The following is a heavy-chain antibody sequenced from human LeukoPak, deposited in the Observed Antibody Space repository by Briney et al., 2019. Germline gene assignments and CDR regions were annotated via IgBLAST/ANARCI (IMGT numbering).Heavy chain of an antibody. CDR1: GGSISSGGYY. Sequence: SETLSLTCTVSGGSISSGGYYWSWIRQPPGTGLEWIGYIYHSGSTYYNPSLKSRVTISVDRSKNQFSLKLSSVTAADTAVYYCARGRYQLLSSTYYYYYMDVWGKGTTVTVSS. CDR2: IYHSGST. V-gene: IGHV4-30-2*01. J-gene: IGHJ6*03. D-gene: IGHD2-2*01. CDR3: ARGRYQLLSSTYYYYYMDV.